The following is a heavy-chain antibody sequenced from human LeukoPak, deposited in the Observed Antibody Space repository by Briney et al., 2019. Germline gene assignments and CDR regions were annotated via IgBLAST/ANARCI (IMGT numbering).Heavy chain of an antibody. CDR3: ARNYGSGKHYNLDY. CDR2: INWNGGST. J-gene: IGHJ4*02. CDR1: GFTFSSYA. Sequence: GGSLRLSCAASGFTFSSYAMSWVRQAPGKGLEWVSGINWNGGSTGYADSVKGRFTISRDNAKNSLYLQMNSLRAEDTALYYCARNYGSGKHYNLDYWGQGTLVTVSS. D-gene: IGHD3-10*01. V-gene: IGHV3-20*04.